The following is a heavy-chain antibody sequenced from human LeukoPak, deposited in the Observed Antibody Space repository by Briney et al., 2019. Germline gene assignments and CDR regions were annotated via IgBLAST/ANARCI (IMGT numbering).Heavy chain of an antibody. CDR2: MNPNSGNT. CDR1: GYTFTSYD. Sequence: ASVKVSCKASGYTFTSYDINWVRQATAQGLEWMGWMNPNSGNTGYAQKFQGRVTITRNTSISTAYMELSSLRSADTAVYYCARDSSGWYHWFDPWGQGTLVTVSS. CDR3: ARDSSGWYHWFDP. D-gene: IGHD6-19*01. J-gene: IGHJ5*02. V-gene: IGHV1-8*01.